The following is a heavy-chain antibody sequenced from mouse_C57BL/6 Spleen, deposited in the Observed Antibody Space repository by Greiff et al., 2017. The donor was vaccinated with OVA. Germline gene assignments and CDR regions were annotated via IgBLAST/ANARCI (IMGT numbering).Heavy chain of an antibody. V-gene: IGHV2-2*01. CDR1: GFSLTSYG. Sequence: VMLVESGPGLVQPSQSLSITCTVSGFSLTSYGVHWVRQSPGKGLEWLGVIWSGGSTDYNAAFISRLSISKDNSKSQVFFKMNSLQADDTAIYYCARIYYDYEEFAYWGKGTLVTVSA. CDR3: ARIYYDYEEFAY. D-gene: IGHD2-4*01. J-gene: IGHJ3*01. CDR2: IWSGGST.